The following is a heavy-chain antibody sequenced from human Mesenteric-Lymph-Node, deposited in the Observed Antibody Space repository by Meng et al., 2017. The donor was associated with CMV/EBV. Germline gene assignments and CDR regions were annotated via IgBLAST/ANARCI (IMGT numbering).Heavy chain of an antibody. Sequence: GGSLRLSCAASGFTFRSYEMNGVRQAPGKGLEWVSYIDSSGSTIYYADSVKGRFTISRDNAKNSLYLQMNSLRAEDTAVYYCAKARSGIHIYNYHHGIDVWGQGTTVTVSS. CDR1: GFTFRSYE. CDR3: AKARSGIHIYNYHHGIDV. CDR2: IDSSGSTI. D-gene: IGHD6-19*01. V-gene: IGHV3-48*03. J-gene: IGHJ6*02.